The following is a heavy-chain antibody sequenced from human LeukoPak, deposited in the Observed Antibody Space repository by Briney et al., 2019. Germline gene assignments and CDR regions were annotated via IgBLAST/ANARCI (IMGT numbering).Heavy chain of an antibody. Sequence: CGPTLVQPTHTLTLTCTFSGFSRPTRGVGVGWIRQSPGKALEWLSLIYWDDDKRYSPSLMSRLTIAKDTSKNQVVLTMITMDPVDTGTYYCAHRRYLYGSWNYGSFDIWGQGTMVTVSS. J-gene: IGHJ3*02. CDR1: GFSRPTRGVG. V-gene: IGHV2-5*02. CDR3: AHRRYLYGSWNYGSFDI. D-gene: IGHD1-7*01. CDR2: IYWDDDK.